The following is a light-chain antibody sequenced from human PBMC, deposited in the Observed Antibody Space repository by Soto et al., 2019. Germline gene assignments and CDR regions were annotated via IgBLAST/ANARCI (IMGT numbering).Light chain of an antibody. CDR2: RNT. V-gene: IGLV1-40*01. J-gene: IGLJ1*01. CDR1: NSNIGAGYD. CDR3: QSYDSSLSGSF. Sequence: QSVLTQPPSVSGAPGQRVTISCTGSNSNIGAGYDVHWYQQLPGTAPKLLIYRNTNRPSGVPDRFSGSRSATSASLAITGLQAEDEADYYCQSYDSSLSGSFFGTGTKVTVL.